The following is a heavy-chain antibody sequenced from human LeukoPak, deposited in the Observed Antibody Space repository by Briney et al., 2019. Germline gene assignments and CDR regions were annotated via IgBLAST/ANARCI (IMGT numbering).Heavy chain of an antibody. J-gene: IGHJ4*02. CDR3: ASLLGPWYIDY. CDR2: IHYTGGT. Sequence: SETLSLTCSVSGASVSSLTHYWTWTRQPPGKGPDYIGYIHYTGGTNYNPSLKSRVTISLDTSKNQFSLKLSSVTAADTAVYYCASLLGPWYIDYWGQGTLVTVSS. V-gene: IGHV4-61*01. CDR1: GASVSSLTHY. D-gene: IGHD1-14*01.